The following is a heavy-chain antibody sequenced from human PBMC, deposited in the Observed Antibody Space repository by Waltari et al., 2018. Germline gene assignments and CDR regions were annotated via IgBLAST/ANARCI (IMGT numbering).Heavy chain of an antibody. CDR2: IIPILGIA. D-gene: IGHD5-12*01. J-gene: IGHJ4*02. V-gene: IGHV1-69*10. CDR1: GGTFSSYA. CDR3: ARTAYVDIVATIHFDY. Sequence: QVQLVQSGAEVKKPGSSVKVSCKASGGTFSSYAISWVRQAPGQGLEWMGGIIPILGIANYAQKFQGRVTITADKSTSTAYMELSSLRSEDTAVYYCARTAYVDIVATIHFDYWGQGTLVTVSS.